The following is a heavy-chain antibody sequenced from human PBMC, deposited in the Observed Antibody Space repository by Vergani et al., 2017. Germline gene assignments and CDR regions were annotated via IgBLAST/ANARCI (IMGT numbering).Heavy chain of an antibody. D-gene: IGHD6-19*01. CDR3: AGVIRGRLAVGGTDS. J-gene: IGHJ4*02. V-gene: IGHV7-4-1*01. Sequence: QEQLVQSGSELKKPGASVKVSCKASGYSFNNYAIHWVRQAPGQGLEWMGWINPTTGNPTYARAFTGRFVFSLDTSISTAYLQIGSLKAEDTAGYFCAGVIRGRLAVGGTDSWGQGTLLTVSS. CDR1: GYSFNNYA. CDR2: INPTTGNP.